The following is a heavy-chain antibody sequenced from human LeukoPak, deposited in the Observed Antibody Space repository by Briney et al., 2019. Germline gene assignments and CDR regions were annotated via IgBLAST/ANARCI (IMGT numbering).Heavy chain of an antibody. CDR1: GGSISSYY. CDR3: ARAQFYYYGMDV. D-gene: IGHD5-24*01. CDR2: IYYSGST. V-gene: IGHV4-59*01. J-gene: IGHJ6*02. Sequence: SETLSLTCTDPGGSISSYYWSWIRQPPGKGLEWIGYIYYSGSTNYNPSLKSRVTISVDTSKNQFSLKLSSVTAADTAVYYCARAQFYYYGMDVWGQGTTVTVSS.